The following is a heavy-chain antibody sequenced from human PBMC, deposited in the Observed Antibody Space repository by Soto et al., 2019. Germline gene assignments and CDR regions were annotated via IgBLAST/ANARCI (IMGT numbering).Heavy chain of an antibody. V-gene: IGHV3-74*01. Sequence: EVQLVESGGGLDQPGGSLRLSCAASGFTFSSYWMHWVRQAPGKGLVWVSRINSDGSSTSYADSVKGRFTISRDNAKNTLYLQMNSLRAEDTAVYYCARERGKAAAVHFDYWGQGTLVTVSS. J-gene: IGHJ4*02. D-gene: IGHD6-13*01. CDR3: ARERGKAAAVHFDY. CDR2: INSDGSST. CDR1: GFTFSSYW.